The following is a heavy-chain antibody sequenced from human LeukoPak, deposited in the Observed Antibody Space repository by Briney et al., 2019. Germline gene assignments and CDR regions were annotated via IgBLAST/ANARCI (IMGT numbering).Heavy chain of an antibody. J-gene: IGHJ4*02. CDR3: AREDTAIGY. Sequence: KPSENLSLTCTVSGGSISSYYWSWIRQPPGQGLEWVGYIYYSGSTNYNPSLTSRATISVDTSKNQFSLKLSSVTAADTAVYYCAREDTAIGYWGQGTLVTVSS. CDR2: IYYSGST. V-gene: IGHV4-59*01. CDR1: GGSISSYY. D-gene: IGHD5-18*01.